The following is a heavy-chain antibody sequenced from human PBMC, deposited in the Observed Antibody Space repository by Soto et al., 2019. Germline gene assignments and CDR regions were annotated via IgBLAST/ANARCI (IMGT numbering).Heavy chain of an antibody. D-gene: IGHD5-18*01. CDR3: ARDPPTNGYSYGWGYYYGMDV. V-gene: IGHV3-30-3*01. J-gene: IGHJ6*02. CDR1: GFTFSSYA. Sequence: QVQLVESGGGVVQPGRSLRLSCAASGFTFSSYAMHWVRQAPGKGLEWVAVISYDGSNKYYADSVKGRFTISRDNSKNTLYLQMNSLRAEDTAVYYCARDPPTNGYSYGWGYYYGMDVWGQGTTVTVSS. CDR2: ISYDGSNK.